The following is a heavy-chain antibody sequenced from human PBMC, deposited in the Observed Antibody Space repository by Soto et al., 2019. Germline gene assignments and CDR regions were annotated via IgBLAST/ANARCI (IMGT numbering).Heavy chain of an antibody. Sequence: GASVKVSCKASGGTFSSYTMSWVRQAPGQGLEWMGGIIPIFGTTTYAHKFQGRVTITADESTSTVYTELSSLRGEDTAVYYCARGALTTLDYYYGMDVWGQGTTVTVSS. CDR2: IIPIFGTT. V-gene: IGHV1-69*13. D-gene: IGHD4-4*01. J-gene: IGHJ6*02. CDR3: ARGALTTLDYYYGMDV. CDR1: GGTFSSYT.